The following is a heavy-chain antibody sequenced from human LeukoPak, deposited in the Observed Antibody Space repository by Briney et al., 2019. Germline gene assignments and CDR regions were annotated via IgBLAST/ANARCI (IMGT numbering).Heavy chain of an antibody. V-gene: IGHV4-39*01. Sequence: PSETLSLTCTVSGGSISSSSYYWGWIRQPPGKGLEWIGSIYYSGSTYYNPSLKSRVTISVDTSKNQFSLKLSSVTAADTAVYYCARQDLHMVRGVIKEDWFDPWGQGTLVTVSS. D-gene: IGHD3-10*01. CDR2: IYYSGST. J-gene: IGHJ5*02. CDR3: ARQDLHMVRGVIKEDWFDP. CDR1: GGSISSSSYY.